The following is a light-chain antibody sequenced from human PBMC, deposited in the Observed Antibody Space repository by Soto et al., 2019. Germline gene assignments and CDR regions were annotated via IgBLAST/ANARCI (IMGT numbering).Light chain of an antibody. J-gene: IGLJ3*02. CDR3: SSFTTRSTRV. CDR1: SSDVGRYDY. Sequence: QSALTQPASVSGSPGQSITISCTGTSSDVGRYDYVSWFQQHPGRAPKLLIYEVINRPSGVSTRFSGSKSGNTASLTISGLQAEDEADFYCSSFTTRSTRVFGGGTKLTVL. V-gene: IGLV2-14*01. CDR2: EVI.